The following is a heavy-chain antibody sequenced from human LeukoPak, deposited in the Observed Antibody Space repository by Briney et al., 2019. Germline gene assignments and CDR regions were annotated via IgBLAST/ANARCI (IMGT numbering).Heavy chain of an antibody. CDR2: IWYDGSNK. V-gene: IGHV3-33*01. Sequence: GGSLRLSCAASGFTFSSYGMLWVRQAPGKGLEWVAVIWYDGSNKYYADSVKGRFTISRDNSKNTLYLQMNSLRAEDTAVYYCARDRADIAVVTAIVEYYYGMYVWGQGTTVTVSS. J-gene: IGHJ6*02. D-gene: IGHD2-21*02. CDR3: ARDRADIAVVTAIVEYYYGMYV. CDR1: GFTFSSYG.